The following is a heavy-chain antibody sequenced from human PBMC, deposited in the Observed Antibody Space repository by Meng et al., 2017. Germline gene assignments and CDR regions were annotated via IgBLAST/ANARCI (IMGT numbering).Heavy chain of an antibody. V-gene: IGHV1-69*05. D-gene: IGHD6-6*01. CDR1: GYSFTSYW. Sequence: KIYRKGSGYSFTSYWIGRVRQTPGKGLEWMGGIIPILGTANYAQKFQGRASITTDEPTSTACMQLNSLRSKNTAEYYSARTPEYSSSSFIRYYYCGMDVWGQGTTVTVSS. CDR2: IIPILGTA. J-gene: IGHJ6*02. CDR3: ARTPEYSSSSFIRYYYCGMDV.